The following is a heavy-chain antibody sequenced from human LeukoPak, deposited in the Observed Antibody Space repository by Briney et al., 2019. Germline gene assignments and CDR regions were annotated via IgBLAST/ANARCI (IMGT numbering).Heavy chain of an antibody. V-gene: IGHV4-59*08. CDR2: IFYSGST. CDR1: GGSISSYY. Sequence: SETLSLTCTVSGGSISSYYWSWIRQPPGKGLEWIGYIFYSGSTNYNPSLKRRVTIPVDTSTNQFSLNLSSVTAADTPVYYCARHSMAARGYYYYMDVWGKGTTVTVSS. CDR3: ARHSMAARGYYYYMDV. D-gene: IGHD6-6*01. J-gene: IGHJ6*03.